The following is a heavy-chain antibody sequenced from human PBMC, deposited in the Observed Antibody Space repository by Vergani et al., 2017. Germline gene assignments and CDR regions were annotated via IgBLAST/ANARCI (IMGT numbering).Heavy chain of an antibody. CDR1: GGTFSSYA. Sequence: QVQLVQSGAEVKKPGSSVKVFCKASGGTFSSYAIRWVRQAPGQGLEWMGGIIPIFGTANYAQKFQGRVTITADESTSTAYMELSSLRSEDTAVYYCAREPNVEMATTSYFDYWGQGTLVTVSS. CDR2: IIPIFGTA. D-gene: IGHD5-24*01. J-gene: IGHJ4*02. CDR3: AREPNVEMATTSYFDY. V-gene: IGHV1-69*12.